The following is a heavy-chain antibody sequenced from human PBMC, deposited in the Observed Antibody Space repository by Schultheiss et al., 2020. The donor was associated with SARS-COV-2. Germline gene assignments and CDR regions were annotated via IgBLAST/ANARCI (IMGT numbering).Heavy chain of an antibody. J-gene: IGHJ6*02. CDR1: GGSISSYS. D-gene: IGHD6-13*01. Sequence: SETLSLTCTVSGGSISSYSWSWIRQPPGKGLEWIGSIYYSGSTNYNPSLKSRVTISVDTSKNQFSLKLSSVTAADTAVYYCASEVTREHSSWYYYGMDVWGQGTTVTVSS. CDR3: ASEVTREHSSWYYYGMDV. V-gene: IGHV4-59*12. CDR2: IYYSGST.